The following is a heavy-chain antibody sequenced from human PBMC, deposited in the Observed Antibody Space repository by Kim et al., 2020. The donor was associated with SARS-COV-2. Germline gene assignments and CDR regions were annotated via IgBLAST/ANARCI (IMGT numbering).Heavy chain of an antibody. CDR3: ARVGVRGYDSTDYYYYGMDV. Sequence: GGSLRLSCAASGFTFSSYSMNWVRQAPGKGLEWVSSISSSSSYIYYADSVKGRFTISRDNAKNSLYLQMNSLRAEDTAVYYCARVGVRGYDSTDYYYYGMDVWGQGTTVTVSS. V-gene: IGHV3-21*01. J-gene: IGHJ6*02. CDR1: GFTFSSYS. D-gene: IGHD5-12*01. CDR2: ISSSSSYI.